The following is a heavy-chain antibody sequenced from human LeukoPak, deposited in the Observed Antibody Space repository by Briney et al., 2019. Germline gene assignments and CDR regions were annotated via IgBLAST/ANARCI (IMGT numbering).Heavy chain of an antibody. J-gene: IGHJ4*02. D-gene: IGHD5-12*01. CDR1: GSTFSDYY. V-gene: IGHV3-11*06. CDR3: ARDMGSGYDPEPGTSTDY. Sequence: GGSLRLSCAASGSTFSDYYMSWIRQAPGKGLEWVSYISSSSSYTNYADSVKGRFTISRDNAKNSLYLQMNSLRAEDTAVYYCARDMGSGYDPEPGTSTDYWGQGTLVTVSS. CDR2: ISSSSSYT.